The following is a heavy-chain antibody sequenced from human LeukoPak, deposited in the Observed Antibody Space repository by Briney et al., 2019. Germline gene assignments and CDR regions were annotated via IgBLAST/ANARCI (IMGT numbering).Heavy chain of an antibody. V-gene: IGHV3-30*18. CDR2: ISYDGSNK. CDR3: AKDWDNGREDY. D-gene: IGHD1-14*01. Sequence: PGRSLRLSCAASGFTFSSYGMHWVRQAPGRGLEWVAVISYDGSNKYYADSVKGRFTISRENSKNTLYLQMNSLRAEDTAVYYCAKDWDNGREDYWGQGTLVTVSS. J-gene: IGHJ4*02. CDR1: GFTFSSYG.